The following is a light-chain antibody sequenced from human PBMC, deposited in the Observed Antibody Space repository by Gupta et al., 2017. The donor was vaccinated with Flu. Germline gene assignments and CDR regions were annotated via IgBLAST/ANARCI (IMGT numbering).Light chain of an antibody. V-gene: IGLV3-21*03. CDR1: DIAYED. CDR2: DDS. J-gene: IGLJ2*01. Sequence: GKTATIPGGGEDIAYEDLHCYRQRPGQAPVRVVYDDSDRPSGIPERFSGSNSGDTATPTTNRVEAGDEADDYCQVWDRTTNHWIFGGGTKLTV. CDR3: QVWDRTTNHWI.